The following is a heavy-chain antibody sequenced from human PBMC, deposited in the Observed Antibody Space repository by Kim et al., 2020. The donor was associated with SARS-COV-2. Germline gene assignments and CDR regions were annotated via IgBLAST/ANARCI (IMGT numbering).Heavy chain of an antibody. V-gene: IGHV4-59*13. D-gene: IGHD2-21*02. CDR2: IYYSGST. CDR1: GGSISSYY. Sequence: SETLSLTCTVSGGSISSYYWSWIRQPPGKGLEWIGYIYYSGSTNYNPSLKSRVTISVDTSKNQFSLKLSSVTAADTAVYYCARLTLAYCGGDCYSVRWFDPWGRGTLVTVSS. CDR3: ARLTLAYCGGDCYSVRWFDP. J-gene: IGHJ5*02.